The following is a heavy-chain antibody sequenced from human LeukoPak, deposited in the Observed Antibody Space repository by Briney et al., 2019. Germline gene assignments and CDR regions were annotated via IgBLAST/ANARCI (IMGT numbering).Heavy chain of an antibody. J-gene: IGHJ4*02. D-gene: IGHD6-13*01. CDR2: ISGGGGST. Sequence: GGSLRLSCAASGFTFSSYAMSWVRQAPGKGLEWVSTISGGGGSTYYADSVKGRFTISRDNSKNTLYLQMNSLRADDTAVYYCAKDKGYSSSWWNAFDYWGQGTLVTVSS. V-gene: IGHV3-23*01. CDR1: GFTFSSYA. CDR3: AKDKGYSSSWWNAFDY.